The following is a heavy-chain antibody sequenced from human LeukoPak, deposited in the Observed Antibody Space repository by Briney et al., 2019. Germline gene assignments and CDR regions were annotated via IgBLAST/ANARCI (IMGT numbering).Heavy chain of an antibody. J-gene: IGHJ3*02. CDR1: GGSISSGSYY. Sequence: SETLSLTCTVSGGSISSGSYYWSWIRQPAGKGLEWIGRIYTSGSANYNPSLKSRVTISVDTSKNQFSLKLSSVTATDTAVYYCASTYRDDAFDIWGQGTMVTVSS. V-gene: IGHV4-61*02. CDR2: IYTSGSA. CDR3: ASTYRDDAFDI. D-gene: IGHD5-18*01.